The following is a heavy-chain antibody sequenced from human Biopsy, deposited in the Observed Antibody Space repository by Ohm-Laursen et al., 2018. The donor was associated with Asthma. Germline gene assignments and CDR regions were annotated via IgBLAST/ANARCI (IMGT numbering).Heavy chain of an antibody. CDR2: INPNGGGT. CDR1: GYTFTGYY. CDR3: ARELLDIVAFDYYYYGMDV. J-gene: IGHJ6*02. Sequence: ASVKVSCKASGYTFTGYYMHWVRQAPGQGLEWMGRINPNGGGTNYAQKFQGRVTMTRDTSISTAYMELSSLRSDDTAVYYCARELLDIVAFDYYYYGMDVWGQGTTVTVSS. D-gene: IGHD5-12*01. V-gene: IGHV1-2*06.